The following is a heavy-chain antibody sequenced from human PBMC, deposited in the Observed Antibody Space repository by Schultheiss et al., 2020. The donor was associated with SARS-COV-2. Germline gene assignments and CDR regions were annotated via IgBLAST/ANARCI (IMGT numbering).Heavy chain of an antibody. J-gene: IGHJ4*02. CDR3: ARANGWSIDY. D-gene: IGHD6-19*01. CDR2: INHSGST. V-gene: IGHV4-34*01. Sequence: SETLSLTCTVSGGSISSYYWGWIRQPPGKGLEWIGEINHSGSTNYNPSLKSRVTISVDTSKNQFSLKLSSVTAADTAVYYCARANGWSIDYWGQGTLVTVSS. CDR1: GGSISSYY.